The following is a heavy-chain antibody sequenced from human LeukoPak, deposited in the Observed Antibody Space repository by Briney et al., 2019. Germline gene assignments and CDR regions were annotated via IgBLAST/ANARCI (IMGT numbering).Heavy chain of an antibody. D-gene: IGHD1-14*01. V-gene: IGHV3-20*01. Sequence: GGSLTLSCAASGFTFDHHGMSCVRQAPGKALEWVSDINWNVGRTGYADSVKGRFTISRDKAKNSLYLQMNSLRAEDTALYHCARAVSSTGLGVFDIWGKGTMVTVSS. CDR3: ARAVSSTGLGVFDI. CDR1: GFTFDHHG. J-gene: IGHJ3*02. CDR2: INWNVGRT.